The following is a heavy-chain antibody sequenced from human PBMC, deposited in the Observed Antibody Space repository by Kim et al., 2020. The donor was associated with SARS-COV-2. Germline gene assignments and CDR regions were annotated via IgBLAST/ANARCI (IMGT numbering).Heavy chain of an antibody. D-gene: IGHD3-22*01. V-gene: IGHV1-2*02. CDR2: INPNSGDT. CDR1: GYTFTAYS. Sequence: ASVKVSCKASGYTFTAYSIHWVRQAPGQGLEWMGWINPNSGDTNFAQKFQGRVTMTRDTSISATYMELSRLRSDDTAVYYCARDGASSGYYYDYYFHYWGQGTLVTVSS. CDR3: ARDGASSGYYYDYYFHY. J-gene: IGHJ4*02.